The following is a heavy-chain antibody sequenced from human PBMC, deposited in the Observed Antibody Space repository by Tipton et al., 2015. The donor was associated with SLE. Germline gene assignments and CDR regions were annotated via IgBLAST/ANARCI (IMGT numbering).Heavy chain of an antibody. CDR3: GRARVGMGYVFDI. D-gene: IGHD5-24*01. V-gene: IGHV4-39*07. J-gene: IGHJ3*02. CDR2: IYYSGNT. CDR1: GGSISSSSYY. Sequence: TLSLTCTVSGGSISSSSYYWGWIRQPPGKGLEWIGSIYYSGNTYYNPSLTSRVTISADTSKNQFSLRLTSVTAADTALYYCGRARVGMGYVFDIWGQGTMVTVSS.